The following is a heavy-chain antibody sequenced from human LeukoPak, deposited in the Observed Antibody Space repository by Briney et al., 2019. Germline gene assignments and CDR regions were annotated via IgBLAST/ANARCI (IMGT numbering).Heavy chain of an antibody. Sequence: PSETLSLTCTVSGGSISSGDYYWSWIRQPPGKGLEWIGYIYYSGSTYYNPSLKSRVTISVDTSKNQFSLKLSSVTAADTAVYYCARGRRRYNWFDPWAREPWSPSPQ. D-gene: IGHD3-10*01. V-gene: IGHV4-30-4*08. J-gene: IGHJ5*02. CDR1: GGSISSGDYY. CDR2: IYYSGST. CDR3: ARGRRRYNWFDP.